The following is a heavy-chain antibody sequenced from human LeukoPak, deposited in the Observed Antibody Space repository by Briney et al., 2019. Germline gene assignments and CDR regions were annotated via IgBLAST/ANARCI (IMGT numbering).Heavy chain of an antibody. V-gene: IGHV1-46*01. J-gene: IGHJ4*02. D-gene: IGHD1-1*01. Sequence: ASVKVSCKASGYTFTTYYILWVRQAPGQGLEWMGLINPSGGSTSYTQKSQVRVTMTSDTSTSTVYMEVSSLRSDDTAVYYCARNVGSGFDSWGQGTLVTVSS. CDR1: GYTFTTYY. CDR3: ARNVGSGFDS. CDR2: INPSGGST.